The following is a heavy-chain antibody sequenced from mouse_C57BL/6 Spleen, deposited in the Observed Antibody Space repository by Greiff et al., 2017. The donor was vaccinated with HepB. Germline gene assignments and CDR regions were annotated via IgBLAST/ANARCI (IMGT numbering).Heavy chain of an antibody. CDR3: ARRLTGFDY. CDR2: IDPSDSYT. J-gene: IGHJ2*01. CDR1: GYTFTSYW. Sequence: VQLQQPGAELVMPGASVKLSCKASGYTFTSYWMHWVKQRPGQGLEWIGEIDPSDSYTNYNQKFKGKSTVTVDKSSSTAYMQLSSLTSEDSAVYYCARRLTGFDYWGQGTTLTVSS. D-gene: IGHD4-1*01. V-gene: IGHV1-69*01.